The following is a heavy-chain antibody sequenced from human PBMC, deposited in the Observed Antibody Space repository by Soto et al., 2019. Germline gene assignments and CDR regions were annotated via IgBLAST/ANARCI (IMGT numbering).Heavy chain of an antibody. J-gene: IGHJ3*02. Sequence: ETLSLTCTVSGGSISSYYWSWIRQPPGKGLEWIGYIYYSGSANYNPSLKSRVTISVDTSKNQFSLKLSSVTAADTAVYYCARLDPMVRGVIIYAFDIWGQGTMVTVSS. CDR2: IYYSGSA. CDR3: ARLDPMVRGVIIYAFDI. D-gene: IGHD3-10*01. V-gene: IGHV4-59*08. CDR1: GGSISSYY.